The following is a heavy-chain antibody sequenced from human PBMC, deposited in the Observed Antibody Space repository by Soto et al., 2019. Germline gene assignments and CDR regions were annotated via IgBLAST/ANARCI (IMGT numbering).Heavy chain of an antibody. CDR3: ARGQEFDY. Sequence: LRLSCAASGFTFSSYVMHWVRQAPGKGLEWVAVIWYDASNKYYVDSVKGRFTISRDNSRNTLYLQMNSLRAEDTAVYYCARGQEFDYWGQGTLVTVSS. CDR2: IWYDASNK. J-gene: IGHJ4*02. CDR1: GFTFSSYV. V-gene: IGHV3-33*01.